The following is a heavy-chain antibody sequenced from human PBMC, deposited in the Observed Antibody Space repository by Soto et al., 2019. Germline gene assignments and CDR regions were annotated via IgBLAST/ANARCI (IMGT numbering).Heavy chain of an antibody. CDR3: ARHGYYVPYWYFDL. V-gene: IGHV4-59*08. CDR2: IYYSGST. CDR1: GGSISSYY. D-gene: IGHD3-10*02. J-gene: IGHJ2*01. Sequence: QVQLQESGPGLVKPSETLSLTCTVSGGSISSYYWSWIRQPPGKGLEWIEYIYYSGSTNYNPSLKSRVTISVDTSKNQFSLKLSSVTAADTAVYYCARHGYYVPYWYFDLWGRGTLVTVSS.